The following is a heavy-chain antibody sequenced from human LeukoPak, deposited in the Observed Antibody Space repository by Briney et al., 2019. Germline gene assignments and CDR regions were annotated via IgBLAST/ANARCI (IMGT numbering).Heavy chain of an antibody. CDR3: AREGYGSYAFDI. CDR2: ISDDGSNK. CDR1: GFSSYV. D-gene: IGHD3-10*01. Sequence: GGSLRLSCAASGFSSYVMHWVRQAPVKGLECVAVISDDGSNKYYADSVKGRFTISRDNSKNALYLQMNSLRAEDTAVYYCAREGYGSYAFDIWGQGTMVTVSS. J-gene: IGHJ3*02. V-gene: IGHV3-30-3*01.